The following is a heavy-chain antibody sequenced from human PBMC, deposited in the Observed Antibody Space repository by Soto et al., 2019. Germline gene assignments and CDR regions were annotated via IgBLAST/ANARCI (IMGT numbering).Heavy chain of an antibody. CDR2: ISYDGSNK. D-gene: IGHD2-8*01. CDR1: GFTFSSYA. CDR3: ARDGTNIVLMVYAIVPPSYYYYGMDV. V-gene: IGHV3-30-3*01. Sequence: GGSLRLSCAASGFTFSSYAMHWVRQAPGKGLEWVAVISYDGSNKYYADSVKGRFTISRDNSKNTLYLQMNSLRAEDTAVYYCARDGTNIVLMVYAIVPPSYYYYGMDVWGQGTTVTVSS. J-gene: IGHJ6*02.